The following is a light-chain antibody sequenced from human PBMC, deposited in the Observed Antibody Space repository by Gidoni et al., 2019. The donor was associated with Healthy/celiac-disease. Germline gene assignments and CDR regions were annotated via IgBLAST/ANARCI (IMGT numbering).Light chain of an antibody. Sequence: SVLTQPPPASGTPAQRVTISCSGSSSNIGSNYVYWYQQLPGTAPKLLIYRNNQRPSGVPDRFSGSKSGTSASLAISGLRSEDEADYYCAAWDDSLSGVFGGGTKLTVL. J-gene: IGLJ3*02. CDR2: RNN. CDR1: SSNIGSNY. CDR3: AAWDDSLSGV. V-gene: IGLV1-47*01.